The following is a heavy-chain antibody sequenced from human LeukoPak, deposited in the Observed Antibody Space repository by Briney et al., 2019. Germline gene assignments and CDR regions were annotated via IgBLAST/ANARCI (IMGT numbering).Heavy chain of an antibody. CDR3: ARGPVTTTVADGWFDP. CDR2: ISAYNGNT. Sequence: ASVKVSCKASGYTFTSYGISWVRQAPGQGLGWMGWISAYNGNTNYAQKLQGRVTMTTDTSTSTAYMELRSLRSDDTAVYYCARGPVTTTVADGWFDPWGQGTLVTVSS. D-gene: IGHD4-17*01. V-gene: IGHV1-18*01. CDR1: GYTFTSYG. J-gene: IGHJ5*02.